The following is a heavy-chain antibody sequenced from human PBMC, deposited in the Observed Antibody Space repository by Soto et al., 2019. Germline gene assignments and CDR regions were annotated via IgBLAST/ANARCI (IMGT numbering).Heavy chain of an antibody. J-gene: IGHJ4*02. CDR2: VSHDGRNT. V-gene: IGHV3-30*18. CDR1: GFTFSDFA. D-gene: IGHD6-19*01. CDR3: AKVGRQWMVTSDFNY. Sequence: VQLVESGGGVVQPGRSLRLSCAASGFTFSDFAMHWVRQAPGKGLEWVAVVSHDGRNTHYADSVKGRFTISRDSSKNTVTPEMTSLRAEDTAVYYGAKVGRQWMVTSDFNYWGQGARVTVSS.